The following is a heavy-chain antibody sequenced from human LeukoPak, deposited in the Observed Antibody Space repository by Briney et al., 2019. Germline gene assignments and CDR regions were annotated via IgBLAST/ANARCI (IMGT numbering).Heavy chain of an antibody. CDR3: ARGFLEWLLYRNWFDP. J-gene: IGHJ5*02. CDR1: GGTFSSYA. CDR2: IIPIFGTA. D-gene: IGHD3-3*01. Sequence: ASVKVSCRASGGTFSSYAISWVRQAPGQGLEWMGGIIPIFGTANYAQKFQGRVTITADESTSTAYMELSSLRSEDTAVYYCARGFLEWLLYRNWFDPWGQGTLVTVSS. V-gene: IGHV1-69*13.